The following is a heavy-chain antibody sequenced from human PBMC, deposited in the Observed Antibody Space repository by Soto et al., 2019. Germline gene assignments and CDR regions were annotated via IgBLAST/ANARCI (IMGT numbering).Heavy chain of an antibody. CDR2: INPNSGGT. J-gene: IGHJ4*02. CDR1: GYTFTGYY. CDR3: ARDQMGYCSGGSCYSGYSDY. V-gene: IGHV1-2*04. Sequence: ASVQVSCKASGYTFTGYYMHWVRQAPGQGLEWMGWINPNSGGTNYAQKFQGWVTMTRDTSISTAYMELSRLRSDDTAVYYCARDQMGYCSGGSCYSGYSDYWCQGILVTVFS. D-gene: IGHD2-15*01.